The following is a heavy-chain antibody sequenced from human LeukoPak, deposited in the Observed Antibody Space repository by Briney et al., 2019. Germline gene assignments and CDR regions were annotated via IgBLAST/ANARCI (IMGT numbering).Heavy chain of an antibody. CDR3: ARHYGP. D-gene: IGHD3-16*01. J-gene: IGHJ5*02. V-gene: IGHV4-59*05. CDR2: IYDSGST. CDR1: GGSISTYY. Sequence: SETLSLTCTVSGGSISTYYWNWIRQPPGKGLEWIGSIYDSGSTYYNPSLKSRVTISVDTSKNQFSLKLNSVTAADTVVYYCARHYGPWGQGTLVTVSS.